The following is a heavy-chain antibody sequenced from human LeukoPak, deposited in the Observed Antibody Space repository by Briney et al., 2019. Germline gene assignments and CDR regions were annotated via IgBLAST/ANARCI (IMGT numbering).Heavy chain of an antibody. CDR3: ARHRSGYYSVYYFDY. CDR1: GGSISSYY. D-gene: IGHD3-22*01. Sequence: SETLSLTCTVSGGSISSYYWSWIRQPPGKGLEWIGDIYYSGSTNYNPSLKSRVTISVDTSKNQFSLKLYSVTAADTAVYYSARHRSGYYSVYYFDYWGQGTLLTVSS. V-gene: IGHV4-59*08. CDR2: IYYSGST. J-gene: IGHJ4*02.